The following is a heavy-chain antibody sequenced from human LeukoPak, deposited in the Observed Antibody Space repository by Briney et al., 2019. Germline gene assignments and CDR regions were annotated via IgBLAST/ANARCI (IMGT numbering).Heavy chain of an antibody. V-gene: IGHV1-8*03. CDR1: GYTFTGYY. CDR3: ARVASSFGEVGAPHYP. CDR2: MNPNSGNT. J-gene: IGHJ5*02. D-gene: IGHD1-26*01. Sequence: GASVKVSCKASGYTFTGYYMHWVRQAPGQGLEWMGWMNPNSGNTGYAQKFQGRVTITRNTSISTAYMELSSLRSEDTAVYYCARVASSFGEVGAPHYPWGQGTLVTVSS.